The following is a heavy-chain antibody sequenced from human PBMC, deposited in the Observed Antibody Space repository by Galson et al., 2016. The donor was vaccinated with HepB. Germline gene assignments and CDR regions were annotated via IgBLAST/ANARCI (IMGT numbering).Heavy chain of an antibody. CDR1: GFTFSSYG. J-gene: IGHJ4*02. CDR3: AKDALITLVRGVIMSYFDY. D-gene: IGHD3-10*01. CDR2: ISNDGSNK. Sequence: SLRLSCAASGFTFSSYGMHWVRQASGKGLEWVAVISNDGSNKDCADSVKGRFTISRDNSKNTLYLQMNSLRPEDTAVYYCAKDALITLVRGVIMSYFDYWGQGALVTVSS. V-gene: IGHV3-30*18.